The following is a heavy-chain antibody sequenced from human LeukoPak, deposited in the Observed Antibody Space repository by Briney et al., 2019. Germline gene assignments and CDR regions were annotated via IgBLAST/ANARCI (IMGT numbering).Heavy chain of an antibody. CDR2: IYTGGST. Sequence: GGSLRLSCAASGFTFSSYWMSWVRQAPGKGLEWVSVIYTGGSTKYADSVKGRFTISRDNSKSTLYLQMDSLRAEDTAVYYCAREVSGSGNPFDYWGQGTLVTVSS. CDR3: AREVSGSGNPFDY. D-gene: IGHD3-10*01. V-gene: IGHV3-66*01. J-gene: IGHJ4*02. CDR1: GFTFSSYW.